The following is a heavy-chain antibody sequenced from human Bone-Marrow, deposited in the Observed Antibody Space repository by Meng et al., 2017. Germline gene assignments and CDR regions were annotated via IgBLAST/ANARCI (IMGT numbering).Heavy chain of an antibody. CDR1: GFTFSSYA. CDR3: ARVVWGY. CDR2: ISYDGSNK. D-gene: IGHD1-26*01. Sequence: QVQLVESGGGVVQPGRSLRLSCAASGFTFSSYAMHWVRQAPGKGLEWVAVISYDGSNKYYADSVKGRFTISRDNSKNTLYLQMNSLRAEDTAVYYCARVVWGYRGQGTLVTVSS. J-gene: IGHJ4*02. V-gene: IGHV3-30*01.